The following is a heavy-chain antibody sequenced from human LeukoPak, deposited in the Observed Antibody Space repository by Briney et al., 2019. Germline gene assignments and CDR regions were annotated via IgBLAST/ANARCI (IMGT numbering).Heavy chain of an antibody. CDR1: GDTFSNYA. J-gene: IGHJ5*02. Sequence: ASVKVSCKASGDTFSNYAISWVRQAPGQGLEWMGGIIPIFGTAKYAQKFQGRVTITADTSTSTAYMELSRLRSDDTAVYYCARGQWELLVDWFDPWGQGTLVTVSS. V-gene: IGHV1-69*06. D-gene: IGHD1-26*01. CDR2: IIPIFGTA. CDR3: ARGQWELLVDWFDP.